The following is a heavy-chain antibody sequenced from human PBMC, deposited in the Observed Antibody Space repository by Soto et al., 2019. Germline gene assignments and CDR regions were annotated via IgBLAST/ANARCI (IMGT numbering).Heavy chain of an antibody. CDR2: IYYSGST. J-gene: IGHJ5*02. V-gene: IGHV4-59*08. CDR3: ARHDLNGRFDL. CDR1: GASITSYY. Sequence: PSETLSLTCTVSGASITSYYWSWIRQPPGKGLEWIGYIYYSGSTNYNPSLRSRVTISVDTPKNQFSLNLSSVTAADTALYYCARHDLNGRFDLWGQGTLVTVSS.